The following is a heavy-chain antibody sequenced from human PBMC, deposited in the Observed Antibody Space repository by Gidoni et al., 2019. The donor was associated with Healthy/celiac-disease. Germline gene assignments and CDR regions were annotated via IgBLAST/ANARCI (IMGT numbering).Heavy chain of an antibody. V-gene: IGHV3-23*04. J-gene: IGHJ4*02. CDR1: GFTFRRYA. Sequence: EVQLVASGGGLVQPGGSLRLSSAASGFTFRRYAMSWVRRAPGKGLEWVSAFSGSGGSTYYADSGKGRFTISRDNSKNTLYLQMNSLRAEETAVYYCAKGLQRRDLGVYWGQGTLVTVSS. CDR2: FSGSGGST. CDR3: AKGLQRRDLGVY. D-gene: IGHD2-8*01.